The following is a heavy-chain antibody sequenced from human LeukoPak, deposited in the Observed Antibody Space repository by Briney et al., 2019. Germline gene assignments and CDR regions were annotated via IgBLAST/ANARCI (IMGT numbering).Heavy chain of an antibody. J-gene: IGHJ4*02. D-gene: IGHD3-9*01. Sequence: SGGSLRLSCAASGFTFSSYGMHWVRQAPGKGLEWVAFIRYDGSNKYYADSVKGRFTISRDNSKNTLYLQMNSLGAEDTAVYYCAKGVDILTGYYDYWGQGTLVTVSS. V-gene: IGHV3-30*02. CDR3: AKGVDILTGYYDY. CDR2: IRYDGSNK. CDR1: GFTFSSYG.